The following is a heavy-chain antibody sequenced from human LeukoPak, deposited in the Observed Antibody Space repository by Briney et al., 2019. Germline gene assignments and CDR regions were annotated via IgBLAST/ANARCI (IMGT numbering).Heavy chain of an antibody. Sequence: GGSLRLSCVASGFTFSSYSMNWVRQAPGKGLEWVSSISSSSSYIYYADSVKGRFTISRDNAKNSLYLQMNSLRAEDTAVYYCARDGPGSLYAFDIWGQGTMVTVSS. D-gene: IGHD6-13*01. J-gene: IGHJ3*02. CDR3: ARDGPGSLYAFDI. V-gene: IGHV3-21*01. CDR2: ISSSSSYI. CDR1: GFTFSSYS.